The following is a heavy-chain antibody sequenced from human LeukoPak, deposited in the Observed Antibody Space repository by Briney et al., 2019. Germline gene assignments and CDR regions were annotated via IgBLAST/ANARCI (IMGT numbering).Heavy chain of an antibody. Sequence: GGSLRLSCAASGFTFSRYWMHWVRQAPGKGLVWVSRINSDGSTTSYADSVKGRFTISRDNAKNTLYLQMNNLRAEDTAVYYCAKDSLRERIVGSTTRGVNDYWGQGTLVTVSS. CDR3: AKDSLRERIVGSTTRGVNDY. J-gene: IGHJ4*02. CDR2: INSDGSTT. V-gene: IGHV3-74*01. CDR1: GFTFSRYW. D-gene: IGHD1-26*01.